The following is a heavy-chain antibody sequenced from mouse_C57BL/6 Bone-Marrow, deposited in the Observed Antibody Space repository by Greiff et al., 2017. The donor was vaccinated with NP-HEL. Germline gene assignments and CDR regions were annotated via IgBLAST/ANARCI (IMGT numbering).Heavy chain of an antibody. CDR3: ANYDYESLDY. J-gene: IGHJ2*01. D-gene: IGHD2-4*01. Sequence: LQESGPELVKPGASVKISCKASGYAFSSSWMNWVKQRPGKGLEWIGRIYPGDGDTNYNGKFKGKATLTADKSSSTAYMQLSSLTSEDSAVYFCANYDYESLDYWGQGTTLTVSS. CDR2: IYPGDGDT. V-gene: IGHV1-82*01. CDR1: GYAFSSSW.